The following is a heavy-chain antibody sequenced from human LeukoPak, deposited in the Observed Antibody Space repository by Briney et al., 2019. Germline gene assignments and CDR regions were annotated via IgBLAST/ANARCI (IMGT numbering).Heavy chain of an antibody. CDR3: ARDGSLNWFDP. V-gene: IGHV1-46*01. CDR2: INPSGGST. Sequence: ASVKVSCKASGYTFTSYYMHWVRQAPGQGLEWMGIINPSGGSTSYAQKFQGRVTMTRDMSTSTVYMELSSLRSEDTAVYYCARDGSLNWFDPWGQGTLVTVSS. CDR1: GYTFTSYY. J-gene: IGHJ5*02.